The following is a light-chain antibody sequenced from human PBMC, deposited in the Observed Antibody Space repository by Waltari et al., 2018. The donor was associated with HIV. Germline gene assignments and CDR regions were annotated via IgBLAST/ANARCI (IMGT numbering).Light chain of an antibody. V-gene: IGKV1-9*01. Sequence: DIQLTQSPSLLSASVGDRVTMSCRANHGISSYLAWYQQKPGKAPQLLIYLASTLQSGVPSRFSGTGSGTEFTLTISSLQPEDFATYYCQQSYTTPPVTFGQGTRLVNK. CDR3: QQSYTTPPVT. CDR1: HGISSY. J-gene: IGKJ5*01. CDR2: LAS.